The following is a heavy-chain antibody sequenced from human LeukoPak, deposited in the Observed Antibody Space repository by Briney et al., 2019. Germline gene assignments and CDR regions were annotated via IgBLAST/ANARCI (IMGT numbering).Heavy chain of an antibody. CDR1: GFTFSSYA. CDR3: AKGRYDFWSGYLTD. Sequence: GGSLRLSCADSGFTFSSYAMSWVRQAPGKGLEWVSAISGSGGSTYYADSVKGRFTISRDNSKNTLYLQMNSLRAEDTAVYYCAKGRYDFWSGYLTDWGQGTLVTVSS. CDR2: ISGSGGST. J-gene: IGHJ4*02. D-gene: IGHD3-3*01. V-gene: IGHV3-23*01.